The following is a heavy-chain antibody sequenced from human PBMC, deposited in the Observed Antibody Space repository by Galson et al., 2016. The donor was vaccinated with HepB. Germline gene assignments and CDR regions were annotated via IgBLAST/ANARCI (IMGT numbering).Heavy chain of an antibody. Sequence: SLRLSCAASGFTFSTYSMNWVRQCPGKALEWLSHLSSRFGTIFYADSVKGRFTSSRDNGKNSVFLQLNGLRDDDTALYYCARGLEQPVGHFDVWGQGTLVTVSS. J-gene: IGHJ4*02. CDR3: ARGLEQPVGHFDV. V-gene: IGHV3-48*02. CDR1: GFTFSTYS. D-gene: IGHD1/OR15-1a*01. CDR2: LSSRFGTI.